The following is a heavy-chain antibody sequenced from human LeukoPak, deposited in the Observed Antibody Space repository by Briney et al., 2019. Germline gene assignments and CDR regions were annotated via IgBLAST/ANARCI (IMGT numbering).Heavy chain of an antibody. CDR2: IYHSGST. V-gene: IGHV4-30-2*01. D-gene: IGHD2-21*02. J-gene: IGHJ5*02. CDR3: ARAGAAYCGGDCYGWFDP. CDR1: GGSISSGGYS. Sequence: SETLSLTCAVSGGSISSGGYSWSWIRQPPGKGLEWIGYIYHSGSTYYNPFLKSRVTISVDRSKNQFSLKLSSVTAADTAVYYCARAGAAYCGGDCYGWFDPWGQGTLVTVSS.